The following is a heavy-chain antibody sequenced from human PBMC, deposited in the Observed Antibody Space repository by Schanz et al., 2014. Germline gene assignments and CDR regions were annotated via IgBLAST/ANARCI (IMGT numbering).Heavy chain of an antibody. J-gene: IGHJ4*02. CDR3: ARGVARERYSDWLELDY. V-gene: IGHV3-30*04. D-gene: IGHD3-9*01. CDR1: GFTFSTCA. Sequence: QVQLVESGGGVVQPGRSLRLSCAASGFTFSTCAMHWVRQAPGKGLEWVAVISYEGNDKYYGDSVKGRFTISRDSPKNRLCLQMNSLRPEDSGVYYCARGVARERYSDWLELDYWGQGTLVTVSS. CDR2: ISYEGNDK.